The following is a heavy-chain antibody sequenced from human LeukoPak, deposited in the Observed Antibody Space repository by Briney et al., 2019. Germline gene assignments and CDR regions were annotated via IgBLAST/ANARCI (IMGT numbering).Heavy chain of an antibody. J-gene: IGHJ6*04. D-gene: IGHD3-10*01. CDR2: IYTSGST. V-gene: IGHV4-61*09. CDR3: ARGSLRV. Sequence: PSETLSLTCTVSGASFSSGSSYWSWIRQPAGKGLEWIGHIYTSGSTNYNPSLKSRVSMSVDTSKNQFPLRLTSVTAADTAVYYCARGSLRVWGKGTSVTVSP. CDR1: GASFSSGSSY.